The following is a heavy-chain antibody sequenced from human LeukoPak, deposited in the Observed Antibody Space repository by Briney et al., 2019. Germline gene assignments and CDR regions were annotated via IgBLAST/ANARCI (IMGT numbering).Heavy chain of an antibody. V-gene: IGHV3-30*02. D-gene: IGHD5-18*01. J-gene: IGHJ3*02. Sequence: PGGSLRLSCAASGFTFSSYGMHWVRQAPGKGLEWVAFIRYDGSNKYYADSVKGRFTISRDNSKNTLYLQMNSLRAEDTAVYYCAEPDTAMVKGDAFDIWGQGTMVTVSS. CDR3: AEPDTAMVKGDAFDI. CDR2: IRYDGSNK. CDR1: GFTFSSYG.